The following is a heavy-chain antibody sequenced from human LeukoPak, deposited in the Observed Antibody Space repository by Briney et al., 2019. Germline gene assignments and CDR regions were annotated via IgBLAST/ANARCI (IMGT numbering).Heavy chain of an antibody. CDR2: IYHSGST. J-gene: IGHJ4*02. CDR1: GGSFSGYY. CDR3: AGWYMYYFDY. D-gene: IGHD2-8*02. Sequence: SETLSLTCAVYGGSFSGYYWSWIRQPPGKGLEWIGSIYHSGSTYYNPSLKSRVTISVDTSKNQFSLKLSSVTAADTAVYYCAGWYMYYFDYWGQGTLVTVSS. V-gene: IGHV4-34*01.